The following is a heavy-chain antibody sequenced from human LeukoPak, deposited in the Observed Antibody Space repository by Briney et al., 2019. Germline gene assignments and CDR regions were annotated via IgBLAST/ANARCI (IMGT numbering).Heavy chain of an antibody. CDR3: AKDPREFDYGDYSYYFDF. Sequence: GGSLRLSCTASGFTFSSYAMSWVRQAPGKGLEWVSAISGSGGSTYYADSVKGRFTISRDNSKHTLYMQMNRLRAEDTAVYYCAKDPREFDYGDYSYYFDFWGQGTLVTVSS. CDR1: GFTFSSYA. J-gene: IGHJ4*02. D-gene: IGHD4-17*01. CDR2: ISGSGGST. V-gene: IGHV3-23*01.